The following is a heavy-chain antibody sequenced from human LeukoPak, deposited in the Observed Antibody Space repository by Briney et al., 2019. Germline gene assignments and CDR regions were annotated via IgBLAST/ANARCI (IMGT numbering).Heavy chain of an antibody. CDR1: GGSISSRSYY. CDR2: IYYSGST. CDR3: ARVRGYSYGSDAFDI. Sequence: PSETLSLTCSVSGGSISSRSYYWGWIRHPPGKGLEWIGYIYYSGSTNYNPSLKSRVTISVDTSKNQFSLKLTSVTAADTAVFYCARVRGYSYGSDAFDIWGQGTMVTVSS. J-gene: IGHJ3*02. V-gene: IGHV4-61*05. D-gene: IGHD5-18*01.